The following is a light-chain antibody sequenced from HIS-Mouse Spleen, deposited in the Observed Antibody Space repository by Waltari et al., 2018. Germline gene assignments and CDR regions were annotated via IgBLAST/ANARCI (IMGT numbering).Light chain of an antibody. CDR2: GKN. CDR3: NSRDSSGNHYV. Sequence: SSELTQDPAVSVALGQTVRIPCQGDSLRSYYVSWYQQKPGQAPVLVIYGKNNRPSGIPDRFSGSSSGNTASLTITGAQAEDEADYYCNSRDSSGNHYVFGTGTKVTVL. V-gene: IGLV3-19*01. J-gene: IGLJ1*01. CDR1: SLRSYY.